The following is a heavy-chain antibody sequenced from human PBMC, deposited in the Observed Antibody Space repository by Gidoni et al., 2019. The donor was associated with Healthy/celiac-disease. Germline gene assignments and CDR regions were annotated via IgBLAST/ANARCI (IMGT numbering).Heavy chain of an antibody. CDR2: ISSSSSYI. CDR1: GFTFSSYS. CDR3: ARDTSSPYYDILTGYPDY. D-gene: IGHD3-9*01. V-gene: IGHV3-21*01. Sequence: EVQLVESGGGLVKPGGSLRLSCAASGFTFSSYSMNWVRQAPGKGLEWVSSISSSSSYIYYADSVKGRFTISRDNAKNSLYLQMNSLRAEDTAVYYCARDTSSPYYDILTGYPDYWGQGTLVTVSS. J-gene: IGHJ4*02.